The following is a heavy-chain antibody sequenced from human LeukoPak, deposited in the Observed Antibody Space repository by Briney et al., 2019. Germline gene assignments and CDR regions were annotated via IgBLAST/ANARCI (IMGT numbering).Heavy chain of an antibody. D-gene: IGHD2-15*01. Sequence: SGTLSLTCAVYGGSFTGYSWSWIRQPPGKGLEWIGEINHSGSTNYNPSLKSRVTISIDTSKNQFSLKLSSVTAADTAVYFCARGHRSGEYCSGGSCFSSVSGLDVWGKGTTVTVSS. J-gene: IGHJ6*04. CDR3: ARGHRSGEYCSGGSCFSSVSGLDV. CDR1: GGSFTGYS. V-gene: IGHV4-34*01. CDR2: INHSGST.